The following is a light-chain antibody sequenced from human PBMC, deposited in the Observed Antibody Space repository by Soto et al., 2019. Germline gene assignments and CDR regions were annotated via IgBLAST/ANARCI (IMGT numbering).Light chain of an antibody. J-gene: IGKJ1*01. V-gene: IGKV1-5*03. CDR3: QQYTSYPWT. CDR1: QSISIW. CDR2: KAS. Sequence: DIPMTQSPSTLSASEGERVIITCRASQSISIWLAWYQQRPGKAPKLLIYKASSLQSGIPSRFSGSGSGTEFTLTISSLQPDDFATYYCQQYTSYPWTFGQGTK.